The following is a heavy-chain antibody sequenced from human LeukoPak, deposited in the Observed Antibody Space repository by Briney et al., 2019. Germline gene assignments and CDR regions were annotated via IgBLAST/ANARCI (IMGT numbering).Heavy chain of an antibody. J-gene: IGHJ6*02. CDR2: ISYDGTNK. CDR1: GFTFSTYA. V-gene: IGHV3-30-3*01. CDR3: AKDRIAAVGTPYYYYGLDV. D-gene: IGHD6-13*01. Sequence: PGRSLRLSCTASGFTFSTYAMHWVRQDPGKGLEWVAVISYDGTNKYYADSMKGRFTISRDNSKNTLHLQMNSLRAEDTAVYYCAKDRIAAVGTPYYYYGLDVWGQGTTVTVSS.